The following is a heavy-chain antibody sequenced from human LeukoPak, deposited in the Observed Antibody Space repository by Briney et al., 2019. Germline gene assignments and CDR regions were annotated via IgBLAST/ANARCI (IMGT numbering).Heavy chain of an antibody. CDR2: INPNSGGT. Sequence: SVKVSCKASGYTFTGYYMHWVRQAPGQGLEWMGWINPNSGGTNYAQKLQGWVTMTRDTSISTAYMELSRLRSDDTAVYYCARGLDTAMVNPFDYWGQGTLVTVSS. CDR1: GYTFTGYY. CDR3: ARGLDTAMVNPFDY. D-gene: IGHD5-18*01. V-gene: IGHV1-2*04. J-gene: IGHJ4*02.